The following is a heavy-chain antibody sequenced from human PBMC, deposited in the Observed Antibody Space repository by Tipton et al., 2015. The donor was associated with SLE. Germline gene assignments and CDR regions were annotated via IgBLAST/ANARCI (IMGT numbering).Heavy chain of an antibody. CDR1: GGTFSSYA. V-gene: IGHV1-46*01. CDR3: ARDPGIVGASFDY. J-gene: IGHJ4*02. D-gene: IGHD1-26*01. Sequence: QSGPEVKKPGSSVKVSCKASGGTFSSYAISWVRQAPGQGLEWMGIINPSGGSTSYAQKFQGRVTMTRDTSTSTVYMELSSLRSEDTAVYYCARDPGIVGASFDYWGQGTLVTVSS. CDR2: INPSGGST.